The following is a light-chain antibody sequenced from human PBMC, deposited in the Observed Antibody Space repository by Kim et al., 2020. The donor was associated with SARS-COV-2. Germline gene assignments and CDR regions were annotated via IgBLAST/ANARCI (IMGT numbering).Light chain of an antibody. CDR1: NIGSKS. V-gene: IGLV3-21*04. Sequence: VAPGTTARIACGGNNIGSKSVHWYQQKAGQAPVLVIYYDSDRPSGIPERFSGSNSGNTATLTISRVEAGDEADYYCQVWDSSSDRVFGGGTQLTVL. CDR3: QVWDSSSDRV. J-gene: IGLJ2*01. CDR2: YDS.